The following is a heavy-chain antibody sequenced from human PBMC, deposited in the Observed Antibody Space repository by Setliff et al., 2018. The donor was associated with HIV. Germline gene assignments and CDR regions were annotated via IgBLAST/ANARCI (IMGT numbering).Heavy chain of an antibody. Sequence: SVKVSCKASRSTFNSHTINWVRQAPGQGLDWMGRIIPILGVANYAQRFQGKVTITADKSTSTAYMELTSLRSDDTAVYYCARVVVRGVTFIAEYFQHWGQGTLVTVSS. J-gene: IGHJ1*01. V-gene: IGHV1-69*02. CDR3: ARVVVRGVTFIAEYFQH. CDR2: IIPILGVA. CDR1: RSTFNSHT. D-gene: IGHD3-10*01.